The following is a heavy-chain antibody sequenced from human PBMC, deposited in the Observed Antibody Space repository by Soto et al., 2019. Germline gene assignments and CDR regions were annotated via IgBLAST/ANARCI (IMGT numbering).Heavy chain of an antibody. V-gene: IGHV5-51*01. CDR2: INPADSDT. D-gene: IGHD3-9*01. CDR1: GYSFTNYW. Sequence: PGESLKISCKGSGYSFTNYWIGWARQMPGKGLEWMGIINPADSDTRYSPSFQGQVTVSXXXXXXTXYXQXXXLKASDTAMYYCVRPDSTGYYSHWGQGTPVTVS. J-gene: IGHJ4*02. CDR3: VRPDSTGYYSH.